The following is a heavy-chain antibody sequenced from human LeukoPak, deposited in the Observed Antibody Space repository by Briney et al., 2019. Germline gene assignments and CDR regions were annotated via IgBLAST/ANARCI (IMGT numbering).Heavy chain of an antibody. D-gene: IGHD1-26*01. V-gene: IGHV3-7*01. CDR2: IQQDGSVQ. Sequence: GGSLRLSCEASRFTFSTYGMGWVRQAPGQGLEWVATIQQDGSVQHYSDSVKGRFTISRDNGKNSLYLQMNTLRAEDTAVYYCAGARGWEFSSWGQGTLVTVSS. CDR1: RFTFSTYG. J-gene: IGHJ5*02. CDR3: AGARGWEFSS.